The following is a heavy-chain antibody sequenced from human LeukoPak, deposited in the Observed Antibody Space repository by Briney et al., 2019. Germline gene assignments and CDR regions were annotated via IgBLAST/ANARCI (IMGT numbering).Heavy chain of an antibody. D-gene: IGHD1-26*01. Sequence: GGSLRLSCAAFGFTFINYRMTWVRQAPGKGLEWVANINQDGSEKYYVDSVKGRFTISRDNAKNSLYLQMNSLRAEDTAVYYCARNSGGSSDYWGQGTLVTVSS. V-gene: IGHV3-7*01. CDR3: ARNSGGSSDY. CDR2: INQDGSEK. J-gene: IGHJ4*02. CDR1: GFTFINYR.